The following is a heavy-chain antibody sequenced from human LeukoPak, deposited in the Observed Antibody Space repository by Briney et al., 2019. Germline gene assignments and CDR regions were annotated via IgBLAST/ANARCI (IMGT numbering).Heavy chain of an antibody. D-gene: IGHD5-24*01. CDR3: ARAGGDGGFDY. CDR1: GYTFTKYY. J-gene: IGHJ4*02. V-gene: IGHV1-46*01. CDR2: INPSDGAT. Sequence: ASVKVSCKASGYTFTKYYIHWVRQAPGQGLEWMGMINPSDGATNYAQKFQGRVTITADKSTSTAYMELSSLRSEDTAVYYCARAGGDGGFDYWGQGTLVTVSS.